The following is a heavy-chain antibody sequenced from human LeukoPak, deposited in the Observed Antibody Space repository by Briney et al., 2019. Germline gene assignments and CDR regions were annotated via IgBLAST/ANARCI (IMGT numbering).Heavy chain of an antibody. Sequence: GASVKVSCKASGYTFTSYYMHWVRQAPGQGLEWMGIINPRGGSTSYAQKFQGRVTMTRDTSTSTVYMELSSLRSDDTAVYYCARVGLGPGYSGYDFWFDPWGQGTLVTVSS. D-gene: IGHD5-12*01. CDR3: ARVGLGPGYSGYDFWFDP. CDR1: GYTFTSYY. CDR2: INPRGGST. V-gene: IGHV1-46*01. J-gene: IGHJ5*02.